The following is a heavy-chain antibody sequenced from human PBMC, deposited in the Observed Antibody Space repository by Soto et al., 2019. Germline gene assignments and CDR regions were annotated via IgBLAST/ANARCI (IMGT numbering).Heavy chain of an antibody. V-gene: IGHV4-39*01. D-gene: IGHD3-10*01. CDR1: GGSISSSSYY. J-gene: IGHJ6*02. CDR3: ARSGGSGSYYYYYYGMDV. Sequence: SETLSLTCTVSGGSISSSSYYWGWIRQPPGRGLEWIGSIYYSGSTYYNPSLKSRVTISVDTSKNQFSLKLSSVTAADTAVYYCARSGGSGSYYYYYYGMDVWGQGTTVTVS. CDR2: IYYSGST.